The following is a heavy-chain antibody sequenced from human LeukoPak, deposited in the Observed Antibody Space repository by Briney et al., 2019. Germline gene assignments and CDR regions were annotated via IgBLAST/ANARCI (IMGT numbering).Heavy chain of an antibody. Sequence: PSETLSLTCTVSGGSISSYCWSWIRQPPGKGLEWIGYIYYSGSTNYNPSLKSRVTISVDTSKNQFSLKLSSVTAADTAVYYCARRITMVRGVRYFDLWGRGTLVTVSS. CDR1: GGSISSYC. D-gene: IGHD3-10*01. CDR2: IYYSGST. J-gene: IGHJ2*01. V-gene: IGHV4-59*01. CDR3: ARRITMVRGVRYFDL.